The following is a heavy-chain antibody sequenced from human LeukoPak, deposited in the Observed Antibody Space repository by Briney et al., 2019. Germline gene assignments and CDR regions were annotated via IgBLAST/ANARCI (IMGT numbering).Heavy chain of an antibody. V-gene: IGHV1-46*01. CDR2: INPSGGST. Sequence: SCAASGFTFSSYGMHWVRQAPGQGLEWMGIINPSGGSTSYAQKFQGRVTITRDTSTSTVYMELSSLRSEDTAVYYCARVSGSYDYWGQGTLVTVSS. CDR1: GFTFSSYG. D-gene: IGHD1-26*01. J-gene: IGHJ4*02. CDR3: ARVSGSYDY.